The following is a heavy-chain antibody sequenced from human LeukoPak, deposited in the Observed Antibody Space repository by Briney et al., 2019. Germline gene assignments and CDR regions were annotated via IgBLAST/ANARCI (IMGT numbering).Heavy chain of an antibody. CDR2: ISSSSSYI. J-gene: IGHJ3*02. D-gene: IGHD5-18*01. V-gene: IGHV3-21*01. Sequence: GGSLRLSCAASGFTFSSYSMNWVRQAPGKGLEWVSSISSSSSYIYYADSVKGRFTISRDNAKNSLYLQMNSLRADDTAVYYCAREWTALDAFDIWGQGTMVTVSS. CDR3: AREWTALDAFDI. CDR1: GFTFSSYS.